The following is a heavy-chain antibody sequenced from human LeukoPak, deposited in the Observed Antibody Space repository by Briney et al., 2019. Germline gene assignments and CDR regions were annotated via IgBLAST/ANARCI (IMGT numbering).Heavy chain of an antibody. V-gene: IGHV3-74*01. Sequence: GPSLTLSYAASGLTFTNYCMHSVRHAPRNWLGSVARINSDGSSTSYADSVMGRFTISRDNAKTTLYLKMTSLRAEDTAVYYCARALFIAAAGANYYYGMDVWGHGTTVTVSS. D-gene: IGHD6-13*01. CDR1: GLTFTNYC. J-gene: IGHJ6*02. CDR2: INSDGSST. CDR3: ARALFIAAAGANYYYGMDV.